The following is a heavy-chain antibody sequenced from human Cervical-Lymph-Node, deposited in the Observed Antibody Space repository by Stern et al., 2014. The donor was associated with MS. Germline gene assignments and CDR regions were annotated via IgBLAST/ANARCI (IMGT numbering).Heavy chain of an antibody. V-gene: IGHV4-31*03. J-gene: IGHJ4*02. CDR1: GASISSTGFY. D-gene: IGHD6-13*01. Sequence: QVQLVQSGPGLVMPSPTLSLTCTVSGASISSTGFYWSWIRQHPVKGLEGIGYLYYTGNTYHNPSLKSRVTISLDTSKSLFSLKLNSVTAADTAVYYCARRVAAAGSFDYWGQGTLVTVSS. CDR3: ARRVAAAGSFDY. CDR2: LYYTGNT.